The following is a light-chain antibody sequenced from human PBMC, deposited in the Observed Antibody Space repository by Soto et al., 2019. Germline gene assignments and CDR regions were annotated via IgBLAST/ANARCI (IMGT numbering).Light chain of an antibody. Sequence: DIVLTQSPGTLSLSPGERATLSCRASQSVSSTYLAWYQQKPGQAPRLLIHGTSTRATGIPGRLSGSGSGTDFTLTISRLEPEDYAVYYCQHYGSSPRTFGQGTKVEIK. CDR2: GTS. CDR3: QHYGSSPRT. J-gene: IGKJ1*01. CDR1: QSVSSTY. V-gene: IGKV3-20*01.